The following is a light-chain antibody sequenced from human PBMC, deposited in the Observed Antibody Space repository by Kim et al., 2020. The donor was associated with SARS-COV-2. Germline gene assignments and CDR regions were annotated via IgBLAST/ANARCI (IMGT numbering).Light chain of an antibody. CDR2: DAS. J-gene: IGKJ2*01. V-gene: IGKV1-5*01. CDR3: QQYYSSLYT. Sequence: SASVGDRVTITGRASESISSWLAWYQQKPGKAPQVLIYDASNLESGVPSRFSGSGSGTEFTLTISSLQPDDFATYYCQQYYSSLYTFGQGTKLEI. CDR1: ESISSW.